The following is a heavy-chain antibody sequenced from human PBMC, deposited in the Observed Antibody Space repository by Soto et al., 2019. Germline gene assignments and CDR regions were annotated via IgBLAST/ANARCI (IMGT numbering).Heavy chain of an antibody. CDR3: AKDIMITFGGVIVTDAFDI. D-gene: IGHD3-16*02. J-gene: IGHJ3*02. CDR2: ISGSGGST. V-gene: IGHV3-23*01. Sequence: ESGGGLVQPGGSLRLSCAASGFTFSSYAMSWVRQAPGKGLEWVSAISGSGGSTYYADSVKGRFTISRDNSKNTLYLQMNSLRAEDTAVYYCAKDIMITFGGVIVTDAFDIWGQGTMVTVSS. CDR1: GFTFSSYA.